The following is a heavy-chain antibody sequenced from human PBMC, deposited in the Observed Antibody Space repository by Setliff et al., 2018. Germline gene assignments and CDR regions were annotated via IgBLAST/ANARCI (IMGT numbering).Heavy chain of an antibody. CDR2: IYTSGST. J-gene: IGHJ6*03. V-gene: IGHV4-39*07. Sequence: SETLSLTCTVSGGSISSSSYYWGWIRQPPGKGLEWIGRIYTSGSTNYNPSLKSRVTISLDTSKNQFSLKLNSVTAADMAVYYCAREQWLDPPGYYYMDVWAKGTTVTVSS. CDR1: GGSISSSSYY. D-gene: IGHD6-19*01. CDR3: AREQWLDPPGYYYMDV.